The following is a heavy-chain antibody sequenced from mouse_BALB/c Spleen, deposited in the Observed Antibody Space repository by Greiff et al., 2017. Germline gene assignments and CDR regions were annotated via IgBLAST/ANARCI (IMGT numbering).Heavy chain of an antibody. CDR3: ARYYDGYYDAMDY. CDR2: INPYNGDT. CDR1: GYSFTGYF. Sequence: VQLKESGPELVKPGASVKISCKASGYSFTGYFMNWVMQSHGKSLEWIGRINPYNGDTFYNQKFKGKATLTVDKSSSTAHMELRSLASEDSAVYYCARYYDGYYDAMDYWGQGTSVTVSS. J-gene: IGHJ4*01. V-gene: IGHV1-20*02. D-gene: IGHD2-3*01.